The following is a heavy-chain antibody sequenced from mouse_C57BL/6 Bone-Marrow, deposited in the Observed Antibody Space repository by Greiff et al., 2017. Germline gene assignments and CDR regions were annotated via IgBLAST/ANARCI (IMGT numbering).Heavy chain of an antibody. V-gene: IGHV1-7*01. Sequence: VQLQQSGAELAKPGASVKLSCKASGYTFTSYWMHWVQQRPGQGLEWIGYINPSSGYTKYNQKFKDKATLTADKSSSTAYMQLSSLTYEDSAVDDGARGVRAWFAYWGRGTRVTVTA. J-gene: IGHJ3*01. CDR3: ARGVRAWFAY. CDR2: INPSSGYT. CDR1: GYTFTSYW.